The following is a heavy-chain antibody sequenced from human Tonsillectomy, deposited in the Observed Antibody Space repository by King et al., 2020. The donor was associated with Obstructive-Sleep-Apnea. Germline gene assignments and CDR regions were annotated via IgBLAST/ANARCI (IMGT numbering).Heavy chain of an antibody. V-gene: IGHV2-26*01. Sequence: VTLQESGPVLVKPTETLTLTCTVSGFSLSNARMGVSWIRQPPGKALEWLAHIFSNDEKSYSTSLKSRLTISKDTSKSQVVLTMTNMDPVDTATYYCARTTVTMYGYWYFDLWGRGTLVTVSS. J-gene: IGHJ2*01. CDR1: GFSLSNARMG. CDR3: ARTTVTMYGYWYFDL. D-gene: IGHD4-17*01. CDR2: IFSNDEK.